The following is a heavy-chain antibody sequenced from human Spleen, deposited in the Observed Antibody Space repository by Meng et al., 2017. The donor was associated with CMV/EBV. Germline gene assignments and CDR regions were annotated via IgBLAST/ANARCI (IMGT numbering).Heavy chain of an antibody. D-gene: IGHD2-2*02. Sequence: GESLKISCAASGFTFSSYAMSWVRQAPGKGLEWVSAISGSGGSTYYADSVKGRFTISGDNSKNTLYLQMNSLRAEDTAVYYCARGRAAIGYLAMGMDVWGQGTTVTVSS. CDR1: GFTFSSYA. J-gene: IGHJ6*02. CDR3: ARGRAAIGYLAMGMDV. CDR2: ISGSGGST. V-gene: IGHV3-23*01.